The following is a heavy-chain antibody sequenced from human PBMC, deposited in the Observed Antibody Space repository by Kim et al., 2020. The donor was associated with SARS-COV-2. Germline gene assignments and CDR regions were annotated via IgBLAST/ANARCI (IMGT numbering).Heavy chain of an antibody. Sequence: GGSLRLSCAASGFTFSSYAMSWVRQAPGKGLEWVSAISGSGGSTYYADSVKGRFTISRDNSKNTLYLQMNSLRAEDTAVYYCAKCQGDYCSGGSCYSKSLYYYGMDVWGQGTTVTVSS. J-gene: IGHJ6*02. CDR2: ISGSGGST. CDR1: GFTFSSYA. V-gene: IGHV3-23*01. CDR3: AKCQGDYCSGGSCYSKSLYYYGMDV. D-gene: IGHD2-15*01.